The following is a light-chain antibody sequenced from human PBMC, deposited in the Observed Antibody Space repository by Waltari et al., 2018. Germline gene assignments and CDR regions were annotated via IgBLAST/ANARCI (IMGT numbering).Light chain of an antibody. CDR1: QSVGSS. J-gene: IGKJ3*01. CDR2: NAS. Sequence: EIILTQSPVTLSSSPGERATLSCRASQSVGSSLVWYQHKPGQPPRLLIYNASKRATGISDRFSGTGSGTDSTLTISSLEPEDFAVYYCQQRSHFYTFGPGTRVDVK. V-gene: IGKV3-11*01. CDR3: QQRSHFYT.